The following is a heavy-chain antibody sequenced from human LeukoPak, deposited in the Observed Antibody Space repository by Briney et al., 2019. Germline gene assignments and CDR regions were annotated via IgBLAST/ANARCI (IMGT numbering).Heavy chain of an antibody. D-gene: IGHD3-10*01. CDR1: GGSLSGYY. CDR3: ARGLYSMVRGVIMTYYYYMDV. V-gene: IGHV4-34*01. CDR2: IHPSGNT. Sequence: PSETLSLTCAVYGGSLSGYYWSWIRQPPGKGLEWTGEIHPSGNTYYNPSLMSRVTISVDTSKNQFSLKLSSVTAADTAVYYCARGLYSMVRGVIMTYYYYMDVWGKGTTVTVSS. J-gene: IGHJ6*03.